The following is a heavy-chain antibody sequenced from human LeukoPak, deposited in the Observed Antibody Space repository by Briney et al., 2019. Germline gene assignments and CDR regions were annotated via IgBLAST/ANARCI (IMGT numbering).Heavy chain of an antibody. J-gene: IGHJ4*02. CDR2: ISCSSGYI. CDR3: ARGPPRMITFGGVIVINSQTDFN. V-gene: IGHV3-21*01. Sequence: GGTLRLSCAASGFTFSSYSMNWVRQAPGKGLQGVSSISCSSGYIYYADSVKGRFTISRDNAKNSLYLQMNSLRAEDTAVYYCARGPPRMITFGGVIVINSQTDFNWGQGTLVTVSS. D-gene: IGHD3-16*02. CDR1: GFTFSSYS.